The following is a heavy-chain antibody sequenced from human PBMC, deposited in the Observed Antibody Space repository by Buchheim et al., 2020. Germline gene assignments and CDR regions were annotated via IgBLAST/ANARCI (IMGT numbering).Heavy chain of an antibody. CDR2: IYYSGST. CDR3: ARHLSYCSSTSCPSFDY. J-gene: IGHJ4*02. D-gene: IGHD2-2*01. V-gene: IGHV4-39*01. CDR1: GGSISSSSYY. Sequence: QLQLQESGPGLVKPSETLSLTCTVSGGSISSSSYYWGWIRQPPGKGLEWIGSIYYSGSTYYNPSLKSRVTISVDTSKNQFSLKLSSVTAADAAVYYCARHLSYCSSTSCPSFDYWGQGTL.